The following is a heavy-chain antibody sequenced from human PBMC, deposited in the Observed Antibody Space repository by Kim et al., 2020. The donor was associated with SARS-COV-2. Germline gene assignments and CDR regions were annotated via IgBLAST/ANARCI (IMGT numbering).Heavy chain of an antibody. CDR2: IYYSGST. CDR1: GGSISSSSYY. D-gene: IGHD3-22*01. J-gene: IGHJ4*02. Sequence: SETLSLTCTVSGGSISSSSYYWGWIRQPPGKGLEWIGSIYYSGSTYYNPSLKSRVTISVDTSKNQFSLKLSSVTAADTAVYYCALGGSSGYPFDYWGQGTLVTVSS. CDR3: ALGGSSGYPFDY. V-gene: IGHV4-39*07.